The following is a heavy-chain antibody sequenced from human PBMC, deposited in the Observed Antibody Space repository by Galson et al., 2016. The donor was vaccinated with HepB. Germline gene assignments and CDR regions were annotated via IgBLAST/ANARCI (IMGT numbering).Heavy chain of an antibody. CDR1: GYTFTRYW. Sequence: QSGAEVKKPGESLKISCKGSGYTFTRYWIGWVRQMPGKGLESMGIIYPGDSDTRYSPSFQGQVTMSADKSISTAYLQWSNLKAADTAMYSCARFYESTGYCDYWGQGTLVTVSS. V-gene: IGHV5-51*01. CDR3: ARFYESTGYCDY. CDR2: IYPGDSDT. D-gene: IGHD3-22*01. J-gene: IGHJ4*02.